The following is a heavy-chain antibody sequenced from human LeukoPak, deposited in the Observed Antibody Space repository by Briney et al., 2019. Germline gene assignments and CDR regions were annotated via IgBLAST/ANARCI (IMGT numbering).Heavy chain of an antibody. CDR1: DGSITSHY. V-gene: IGHV4-59*11. Sequence: SETLSLTCSVSDGSITSHYWSWIRQPPGRGLEWIGYAYHSGSTNYNPSLKSRVTISVDTSKNQFSLKQNSMTAADTAVYYCARTPGNTLDYWGQGTLVTVSS. J-gene: IGHJ4*02. CDR2: AYHSGST. D-gene: IGHD1-14*01. CDR3: ARTPGNTLDY.